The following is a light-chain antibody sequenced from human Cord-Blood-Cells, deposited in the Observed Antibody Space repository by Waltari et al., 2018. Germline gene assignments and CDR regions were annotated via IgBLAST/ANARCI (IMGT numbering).Light chain of an antibody. V-gene: IGLV2-8*01. CDR2: EVS. J-gene: IGLJ1*01. CDR1: SSDVGGYNY. Sequence: QSALTQPPSASGSPGQSVTISCTWTSSDVGGYNYVSWYQQHPGKAPKLMIYEVSKRPSGVPDRFSGSKSGNTASLTVSGLQAEDEADYYCSSYAGSNNYVFGTGTKVTVL. CDR3: SSYAGSNNYV.